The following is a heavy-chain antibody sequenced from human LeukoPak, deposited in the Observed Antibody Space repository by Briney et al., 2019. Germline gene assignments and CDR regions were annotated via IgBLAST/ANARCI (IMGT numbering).Heavy chain of an antibody. CDR2: TSGSGGST. J-gene: IGHJ3*02. CDR3: AKDFGRYCSGGSCFPPDAFDI. V-gene: IGHV3-23*01. Sequence: PGGSLRLSCAASGFTFSSYAMSWVRQAPGKGLEWVSATSGSGGSTYYADSVKGRFTISRDNSKNTLYLQMNSLRAEDTAVYYCAKDFGRYCSGGSCFPPDAFDIWGQRTMVTVSS. D-gene: IGHD2-15*01. CDR1: GFTFSSYA.